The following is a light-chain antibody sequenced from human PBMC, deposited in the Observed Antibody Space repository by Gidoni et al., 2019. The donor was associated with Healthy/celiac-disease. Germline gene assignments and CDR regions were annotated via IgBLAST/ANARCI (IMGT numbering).Light chain of an antibody. CDR2: GAA. CDR3: QQYNNWPPYT. V-gene: IGKV3-15*01. CDR1: QSVSSN. J-gene: IGKJ2*01. Sequence: EIVMTQSPATLSVSPGERATLSCRASQSVSSNSAWYQQKPGQAPRLLIYGAATRATGIPARFSGSGAWTEFTLTISSLQSEDVAVYYCQQYNNWPPYTFGQGTKLEIK.